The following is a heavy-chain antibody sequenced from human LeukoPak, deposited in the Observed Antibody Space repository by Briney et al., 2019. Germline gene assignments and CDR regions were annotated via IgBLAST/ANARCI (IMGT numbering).Heavy chain of an antibody. CDR2: INPSGGST. Sequence: ASVKVSCKASGYTFTSYYMHWVRQAPGQGLEGMGIINPSGGSTSYAQKFQGRVTMTRDTSTSTVYMELSSLRSEDTAVYYCASVAVAGMFDYWGQGTLVTVSS. J-gene: IGHJ4*02. D-gene: IGHD6-19*01. CDR1: GYTFTSYY. V-gene: IGHV1-46*01. CDR3: ASVAVAGMFDY.